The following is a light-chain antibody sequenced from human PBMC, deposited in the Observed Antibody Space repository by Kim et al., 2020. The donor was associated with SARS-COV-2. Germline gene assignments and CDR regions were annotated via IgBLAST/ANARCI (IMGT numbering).Light chain of an antibody. Sequence: LGQTVRLTCQGDSLRNYYATWYQQRPGQAPVLVLYGKYNRPSGIPDRFSGSASGNTASLTITGAQAEDEGDYYCNSRDSSGDHVVFGGGTKLTVL. CDR2: GKY. V-gene: IGLV3-19*01. CDR1: SLRNYY. J-gene: IGLJ2*01. CDR3: NSRDSSGDHVV.